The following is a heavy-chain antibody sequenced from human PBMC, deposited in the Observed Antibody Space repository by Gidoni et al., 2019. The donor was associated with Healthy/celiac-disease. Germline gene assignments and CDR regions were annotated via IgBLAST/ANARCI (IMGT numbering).Heavy chain of an antibody. J-gene: IGHJ4*02. CDR3: ARALGIAAAGIRSPNTTIDY. CDR1: GGSFSGYY. Sequence: QVQLQQWGAGLLKPSETLSLTCAVYGGSFSGYYWSWIRQPPGKGLEWIGEINHSGSTNYNPSLKSRVTISVDTSKNQFSLKLSSVTAADTAVYYCARALGIAAAGIRSPNTTIDYWGQGTLVTVSS. CDR2: INHSGST. V-gene: IGHV4-34*01. D-gene: IGHD6-13*01.